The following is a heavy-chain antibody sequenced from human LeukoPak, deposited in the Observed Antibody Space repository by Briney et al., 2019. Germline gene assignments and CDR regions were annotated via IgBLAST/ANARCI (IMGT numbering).Heavy chain of an antibody. CDR1: GYTFTSYG. V-gene: IGHV1-18*01. J-gene: IGHJ3*02. D-gene: IGHD6-19*01. CDR2: ISAYNGNT. CDR3: ARPGPDSSGWYRGAFDI. Sequence: ASVKVSCKSSGYTFTSYGISWVRQAPGQGLEWMGWISAYNGNTNYAQKLQGRVTMTTDTSTSTAYIELRSLRSDDTAVYYCARPGPDSSGWYRGAFDIWGQGTMVTVSS.